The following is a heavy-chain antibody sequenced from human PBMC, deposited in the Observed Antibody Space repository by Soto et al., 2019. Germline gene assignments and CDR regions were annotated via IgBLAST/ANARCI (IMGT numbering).Heavy chain of an antibody. Sequence: HPGGSLRLSCAASGFTFSSYATSWVRQAPGKGLEWVSAISGSGGSTYYADSVKGRFTISRDNSKNTLYLQMNSLRAEDTAAYYCAKVPLKYYYYGMDVWGQGTTVTVSS. CDR2: ISGSGGST. CDR3: AKVPLKYYYYGMDV. CDR1: GFTFSSYA. J-gene: IGHJ6*02. V-gene: IGHV3-23*01.